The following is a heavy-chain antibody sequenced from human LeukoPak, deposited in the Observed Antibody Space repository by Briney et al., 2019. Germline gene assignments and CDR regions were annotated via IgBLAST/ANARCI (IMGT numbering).Heavy chain of an antibody. V-gene: IGHV1-3*01. CDR1: GYTFTSYA. Sequence: GASVKVSCKASGYTFTSYAMHWVRQAPGQRLEWMGWINAGNGNTKYSQKFQGRVTITRDTSASTAYMELSSLRSEDTAVYYCVRDRRLASIFGVVPQSRWGWFDPWGQGTLVTVSS. CDR2: INAGNGNT. D-gene: IGHD3-3*01. J-gene: IGHJ5*02. CDR3: VRDRRLASIFGVVPQSRWGWFDP.